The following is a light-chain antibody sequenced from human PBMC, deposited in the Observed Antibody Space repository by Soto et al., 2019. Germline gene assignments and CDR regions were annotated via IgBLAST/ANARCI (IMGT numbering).Light chain of an antibody. J-gene: IGLJ3*02. V-gene: IGLV1-40*01. CDR3: GAWDDSLSGWV. CDR1: SSNIGAGYD. Sequence: QSVLTQPPSVSGAPGQRVTISCTGSSSNIGAGYDVHWYQQLPGTAPKLLIYDNSNRPSGVPDRFSGSKSGTSASLAITGLQAEDEADYYCGAWDDSLSGWVFGGGTKLTVL. CDR2: DNS.